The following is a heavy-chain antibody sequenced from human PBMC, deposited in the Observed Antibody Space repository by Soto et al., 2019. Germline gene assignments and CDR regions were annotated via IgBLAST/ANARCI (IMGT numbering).Heavy chain of an antibody. CDR3: ASRITGSPNYYSGMDV. J-gene: IGHJ6*02. D-gene: IGHD1-20*01. Sequence: QVQLVQSGAEVKKPGSSVKVSCKASGGTFSSYAINWVRQAPGQGLEWMGGIITIFGTADYAQKFQGRVTITADESRSTAYMELSSLRSEDTAVYYCASRITGSPNYYSGMDVWGQGTTVTVSS. CDR2: IITIFGTA. CDR1: GGTFSSYA. V-gene: IGHV1-69*12.